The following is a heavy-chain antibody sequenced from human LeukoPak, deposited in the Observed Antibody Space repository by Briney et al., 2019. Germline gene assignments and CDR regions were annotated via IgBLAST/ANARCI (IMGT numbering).Heavy chain of an antibody. Sequence: SETLSLTCTVSGGSISSYYWSWIRQPPGKGLEWIGYIYYSGSTNYNPSLKSRVTISVDTSKNQFSLKLSSVTAADTAVYYCARFGIGPRRGGTNWFDPWGQGTLVTVSS. J-gene: IGHJ5*02. D-gene: IGHD3-3*01. CDR2: IYYSGST. CDR1: GGSISSYY. V-gene: IGHV4-59*01. CDR3: ARFGIGPRRGGTNWFDP.